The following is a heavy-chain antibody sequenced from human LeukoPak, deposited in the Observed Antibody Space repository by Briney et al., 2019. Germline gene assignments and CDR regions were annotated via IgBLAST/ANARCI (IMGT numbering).Heavy chain of an antibody. Sequence: GESLKISCKGSGYSFTSYWISWVRQMPGKGLEWMGRIDPSDSYTNYSPSFQGHVTISADKSISTAYLQWSSLKASDTAMYYCARLRYCSGGSCYHYFDYWGQGTLATVSS. V-gene: IGHV5-10-1*01. CDR3: ARLRYCSGGSCYHYFDY. CDR2: IDPSDSYT. J-gene: IGHJ4*02. D-gene: IGHD2-15*01. CDR1: GYSFTSYW.